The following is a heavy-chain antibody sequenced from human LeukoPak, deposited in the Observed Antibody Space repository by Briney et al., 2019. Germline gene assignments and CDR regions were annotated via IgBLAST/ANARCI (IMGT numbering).Heavy chain of an antibody. CDR1: GGSISSYY. V-gene: IGHV4-59*12. CDR2: IYYSGST. Sequence: SETLSLTCTVSGGSISSYYWSWIRQPPGKGLEWIGYIYYSGSTNYNPSLKSRVTISLDTSKNQFSLKLSSVTAADTAIYYCARDFSSSSTVYYYYYMDVWGKGTTVTVSS. J-gene: IGHJ6*03. CDR3: ARDFSSSSTVYYYYYMDV. D-gene: IGHD6-6*01.